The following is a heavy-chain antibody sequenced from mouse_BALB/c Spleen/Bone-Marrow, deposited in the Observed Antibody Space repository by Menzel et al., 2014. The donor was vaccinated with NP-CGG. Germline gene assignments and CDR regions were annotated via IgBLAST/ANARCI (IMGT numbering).Heavy chain of an antibody. V-gene: IGHV14-3*02. CDR2: IDPANGNT. D-gene: IGHD2-3*01. J-gene: IGHJ2*01. CDR1: GFNIKDTY. CDR3: ARGGLYDGSDY. Sequence: EVQLQQSGAELVKPGASVKLSCTASGFNIKDTYMHWVKQRPEQGLEWIGRIDPANGNTKYDPKFQGKATITADTSSNTAYLQLSGLTSEDTAVYYCARGGLYDGSDYWGQGTTLTVPS.